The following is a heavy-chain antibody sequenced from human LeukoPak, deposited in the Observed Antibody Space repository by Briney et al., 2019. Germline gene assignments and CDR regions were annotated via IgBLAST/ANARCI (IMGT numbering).Heavy chain of an antibody. Sequence: GASVKVSCKASGYTFTSYGISWVRQAPGQGLEWMGWISAYNGNTNYAQKFQGRVTMTTDTSTSTAYMELRSLRSDDTAVYYCARDLGIAARPTVPAYWGQGTLVTVSS. V-gene: IGHV1-18*01. CDR2: ISAYNGNT. CDR3: ARDLGIAARPTVPAY. CDR1: GYTFTSYG. D-gene: IGHD6-6*01. J-gene: IGHJ4*02.